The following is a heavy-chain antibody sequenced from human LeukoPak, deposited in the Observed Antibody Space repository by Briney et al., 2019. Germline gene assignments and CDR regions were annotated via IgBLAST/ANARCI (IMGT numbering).Heavy chain of an antibody. CDR3: ARGYGSGSFSSYYYYYYMDV. D-gene: IGHD3-10*01. J-gene: IGHJ6*03. CDR1: GGSISSGSYY. Sequence: SETLSLTCTVSGGSISSGSYYWSWIRQPAGKGLEWIGRIYTSGSTNYNPSLKSRVTISVDTSKNQFSLKLSSVTAADTAVYYCARGYGSGSFSSYYYYYYMDVWGKGTTVTVSS. CDR2: IYTSGST. V-gene: IGHV4-61*02.